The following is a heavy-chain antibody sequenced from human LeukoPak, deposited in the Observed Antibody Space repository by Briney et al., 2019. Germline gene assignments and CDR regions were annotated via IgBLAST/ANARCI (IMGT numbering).Heavy chain of an antibody. CDR1: RFTFGDYA. D-gene: IGHD2-21*02. CDR2: IRSKAYGGTT. CDR3: TRATVVTAFFDY. V-gene: IGHV3-49*04. Sequence: GGSLRLSCTASRFTFGDYAMSWVRQAPGKGLEWVGFIRSKAYGGTTEYAASVKGRFTISRDDSKSIAYLQMNSLKNEDTAVYYCTRATVVTAFFDYWGQGTLVTVSS. J-gene: IGHJ4*02.